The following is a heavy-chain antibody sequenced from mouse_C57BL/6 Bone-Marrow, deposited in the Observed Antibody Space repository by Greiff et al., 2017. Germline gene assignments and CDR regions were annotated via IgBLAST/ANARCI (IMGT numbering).Heavy chain of an antibody. V-gene: IGHV14-4*01. CDR2: IDPDNGDT. CDR3: TPDYFDY. J-gene: IGHJ2*01. CDR1: GFNIKGYY. Sequence: VQLQQSGAELVRPGASVKLSCTASGFNIKGYYMHWVKQRPEQGLEWIGLIDPDNGDTEYASKFQGKAPITADTSSNTAYLQLSSLTSEDTAVXYCTPDYFDYWGQGTTLTVSS.